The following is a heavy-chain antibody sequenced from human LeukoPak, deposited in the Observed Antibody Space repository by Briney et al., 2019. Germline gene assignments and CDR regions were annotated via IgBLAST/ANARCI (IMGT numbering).Heavy chain of an antibody. CDR2: IRNDGTNK. J-gene: IGHJ4*02. D-gene: IGHD6-13*01. Sequence: GGSLRLSCAASGFTLRTYGMHWVRQAPGKGLEWVAFIRNDGTNKYYADSVKGRFTISRDNSKNTLYLQMNSLRPEDTAVYYCAKGGGTGYSSSWYSNWGQGTLVTVSS. CDR1: GFTLRTYG. V-gene: IGHV3-30*02. CDR3: AKGGGTGYSSSWYSN.